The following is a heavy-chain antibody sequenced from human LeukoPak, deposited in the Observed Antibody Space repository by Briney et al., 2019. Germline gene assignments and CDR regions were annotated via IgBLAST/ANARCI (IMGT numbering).Heavy chain of an antibody. D-gene: IGHD6-19*01. J-gene: IGHJ4*02. Sequence: PGGSLRLSCAASGFTLSSYWMSWVRQAPGKGLEWVANIKQDGSEKYYVDSVKGRFTISRDNAKNSLYLQMNSLRAEDTAVYYCERDESSGWYRDYWGQGTLVTVSS. CDR2: IKQDGSEK. CDR1: GFTLSSYW. CDR3: ERDESSGWYRDY. V-gene: IGHV3-7*01.